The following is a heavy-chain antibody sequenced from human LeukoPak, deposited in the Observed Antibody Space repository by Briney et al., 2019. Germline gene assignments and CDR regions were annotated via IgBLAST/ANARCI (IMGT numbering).Heavy chain of an antibody. V-gene: IGHV3-7*01. D-gene: IGHD1-26*01. CDR2: IKQDGSEK. CDR3: ARDQGGILRDY. Sequence: GGSLRLSCAASGFTFSDYYMSWIRQAPGKGLEWVANIKQDGSEKYYVDSVKGRFTISRDNAKNSLYLQMNSLRAEDTAVYYCARDQGGILRDYWGQGTLVTVSS. J-gene: IGHJ4*02. CDR1: GFTFSDYY.